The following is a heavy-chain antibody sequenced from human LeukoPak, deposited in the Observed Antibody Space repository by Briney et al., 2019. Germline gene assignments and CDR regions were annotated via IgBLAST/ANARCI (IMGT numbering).Heavy chain of an antibody. CDR3: GRQASHCSGNACSAVHFDY. CDR2: VYPGYSDT. Sequence: GEALKIFCKGAGYTFINYWGAWGRQLPEKGVGCMGLVYPGYSDTRYSASFQGQVTIFVDKSISHAYLPWDRLKASDTATYYCGRQASHCSGNACSAVHFDYGGQGTLVTVSS. V-gene: IGHV5-51*01. J-gene: IGHJ4*02. D-gene: IGHD2-15*01. CDR1: GYTFINYW.